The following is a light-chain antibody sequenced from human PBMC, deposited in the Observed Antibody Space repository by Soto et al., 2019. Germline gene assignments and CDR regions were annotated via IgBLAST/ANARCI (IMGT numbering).Light chain of an antibody. CDR2: DVS. Sequence: QSLLTQPASVSESPGQSITISCTGTSSDVDSYNYVSWYQQHPGKAPKFMIYDVSSRPSGVSNRFSGSKSGNTASLTISGLQAEDEADYYCCSYTTSNTRQIVFGTGTKVTVL. CDR3: CSYTTSNTRQIV. CDR1: SSDVDSYNY. J-gene: IGLJ1*01. V-gene: IGLV2-14*03.